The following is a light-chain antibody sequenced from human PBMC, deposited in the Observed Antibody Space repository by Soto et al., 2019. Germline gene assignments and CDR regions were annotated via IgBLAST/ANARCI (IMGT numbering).Light chain of an antibody. J-gene: IGKJ5*01. CDR3: QPYTNLPLIP. CDR1: QSVSTY. V-gene: IGKV3-11*01. CDR2: DAS. Sequence: TQSTATLYLSSGERAALSWRASQSVSTYLAWYQQKPGQAPRLLIYDASRRATDIPDRFSGSGSGTDFTLTITRLEPEDFAIYYCQPYTNLPLIPFGQGTLLEIK.